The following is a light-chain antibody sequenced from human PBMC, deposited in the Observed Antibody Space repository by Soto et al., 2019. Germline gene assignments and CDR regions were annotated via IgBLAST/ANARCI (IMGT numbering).Light chain of an antibody. CDR1: QSISNY. V-gene: IGKV1-39*01. Sequence: DIEMTQSPSSLSASVGDRVTITCRASQSISNYLNWSQHKPGKAPKLLIYAASSLQSGVPTRFSGSGSGTDFTLTISSLQPEDFATYYCQQSYGTPLTFGGGTKVEIK. CDR3: QQSYGTPLT. J-gene: IGKJ4*01. CDR2: AAS.